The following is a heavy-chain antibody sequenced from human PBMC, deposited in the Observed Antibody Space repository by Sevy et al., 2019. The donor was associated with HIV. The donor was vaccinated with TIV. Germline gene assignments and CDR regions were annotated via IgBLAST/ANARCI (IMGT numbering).Heavy chain of an antibody. CDR3: ARALSWAYFDY. Sequence: SETLSLTCTVSGGSISSGGYYWSWIRQHPGKGLEWIGYIYYSGSTYYYPSLKSRVTISVATSKNQFSLKLSSVTAADTAVYYCARALSWAYFDYWGQGTLVTVSS. V-gene: IGHV4-31*03. J-gene: IGHJ4*02. CDR2: IYYSGST. D-gene: IGHD3-16*01. CDR1: GGSISSGGYY.